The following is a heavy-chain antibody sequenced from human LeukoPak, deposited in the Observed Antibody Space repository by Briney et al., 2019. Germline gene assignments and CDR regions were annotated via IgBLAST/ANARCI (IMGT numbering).Heavy chain of an antibody. Sequence: GESLKISCAASEFTFSSHSMSWVRQAPGKGLEWVSSISSTSIYIFHADSVKGRFTISRDNAKNSLYLQMNSLRAEDTAVYYCARDANAFDIWGQGTMVTVSS. V-gene: IGHV3-21*01. CDR1: EFTFSSHS. CDR2: ISSTSIYI. J-gene: IGHJ3*02. CDR3: ARDANAFDI.